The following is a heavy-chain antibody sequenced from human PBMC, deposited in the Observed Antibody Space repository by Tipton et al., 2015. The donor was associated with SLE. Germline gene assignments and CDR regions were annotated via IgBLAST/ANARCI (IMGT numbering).Heavy chain of an antibody. J-gene: IGHJ2*01. V-gene: IGHV4-38-2*02. D-gene: IGHD2-21*01. Sequence: TLSLTCTVSGYSIRSGYYWCWIRQPPGKGLEWIGSIYHSGGTYYNPSLKSRVTISVDTSKNQFSLKLSSVTAADTAVYYCARSGHIVVVVLGYFDVWGRGTLVTVSS. CDR3: ARSGHIVVVVLGYFDV. CDR2: IYHSGGT. CDR1: GYSIRSGYY.